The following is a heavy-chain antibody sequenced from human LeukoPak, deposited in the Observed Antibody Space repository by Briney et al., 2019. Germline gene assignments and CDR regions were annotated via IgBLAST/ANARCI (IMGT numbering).Heavy chain of an antibody. V-gene: IGHV3-23*01. CDR1: GFTFSSYE. J-gene: IGHJ4*02. Sequence: GGSLRLSCAASGFTFSSYEMNWVRQAPGEGLEWVSAITGSTRSTYYADSVKGRFTISRDNSKSTLYLQMNSLRAEDTAVYYCAKDQLNRFCSGGDCSITHDFWGQGTLVTVSS. CDR2: ITGSTRST. CDR3: AKDQLNRFCSGGDCSITHDF. D-gene: IGHD2-21*02.